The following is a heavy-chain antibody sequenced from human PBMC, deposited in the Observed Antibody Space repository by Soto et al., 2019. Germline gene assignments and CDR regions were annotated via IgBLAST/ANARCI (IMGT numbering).Heavy chain of an antibody. CDR2: ISSSSENI. V-gene: IGHV3-48*01. CDR1: GFSFRDHS. CDR3: ARLPKGSVVTG. Sequence: GGSLRLSCVGSGFSFRDHSMNWVRQPPGKGLQWISYISSSSENIYYADSVKGRFTVSRDNAKNTLFLQMNSLRGDDSAIYYCARLPKGSVVTGWGQGSLVTVSS. D-gene: IGHD2-21*02. J-gene: IGHJ4*01.